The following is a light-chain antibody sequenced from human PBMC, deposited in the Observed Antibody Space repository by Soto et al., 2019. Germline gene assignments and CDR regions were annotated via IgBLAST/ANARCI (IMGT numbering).Light chain of an antibody. V-gene: IGLV2-23*01. Sequence: QSVLTQPASVSLSPGQSITISCTGTSSDVGTYNLVSWYQQHPSKAPKLMIYEGSKRPSGVSNRFSGSKSGNTASLTISGLQAEDEADYYCCSYATSGYVFGTGTKSPS. CDR2: EGS. CDR1: SSDVGTYNL. CDR3: CSYATSGYV. J-gene: IGLJ1*01.